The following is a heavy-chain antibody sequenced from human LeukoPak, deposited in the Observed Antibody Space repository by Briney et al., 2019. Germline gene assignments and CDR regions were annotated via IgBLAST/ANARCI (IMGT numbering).Heavy chain of an antibody. CDR3: ATDTLVGATNGFDM. V-gene: IGHV1-69*01. J-gene: IGHJ3*02. CDR2: IIPLFPTP. D-gene: IGHD1-26*01. CDR1: GGTFSSYP. Sequence: SSVTVSCKASGGTFSSYPISWLRQAPGQGLEWMGGIIPLFPTPDYEQKFQGRVTITADELTTTAYMELSSLRSQDTAIYYCATDTLVGATNGFDMWGQATMATVSS.